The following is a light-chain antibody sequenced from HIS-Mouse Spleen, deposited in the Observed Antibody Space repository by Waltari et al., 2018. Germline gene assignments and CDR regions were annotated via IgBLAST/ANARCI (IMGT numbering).Light chain of an antibody. V-gene: IGKV3-20*01. CDR2: GAS. CDR1: PSVSSSY. J-gene: IGKJ1*01. CDR3: QQYGSSPRT. Sequence: EIVLTQSPGTLSLSPGDRATLPCRASPSVSSSYLAWYQQKPGQAPRLLIYGASSRATGIPDRFSGSGSGTDFTLTISRLEPEDFAVYYCQQYGSSPRTFGQGTKVEIK.